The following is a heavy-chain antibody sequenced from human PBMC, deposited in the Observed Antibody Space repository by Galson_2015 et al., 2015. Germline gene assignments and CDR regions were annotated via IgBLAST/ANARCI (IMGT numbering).Heavy chain of an antibody. V-gene: IGHV4-59*01. J-gene: IGHJ2*01. CDR2: IYYSGRT. CDR1: GGSISSYY. Sequence: SETLSLTCTVSGGSISSYYWSWIRQPPGKRLEWIGYIYYSGRTNYNPSLESRVTISTDTSKNQLFLKLSSVTAADTAVYYCARVSGHDILTGYYKKDWYFNLWGRGTLVTVSS. D-gene: IGHD3-9*01. CDR3: ARVSGHDILTGYYKKDWYFNL.